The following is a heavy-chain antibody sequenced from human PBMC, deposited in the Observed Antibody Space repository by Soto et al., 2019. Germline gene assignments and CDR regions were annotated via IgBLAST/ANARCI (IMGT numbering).Heavy chain of an antibody. D-gene: IGHD4-17*01. J-gene: IGHJ4*02. CDR1: GGSISSYY. Sequence: SETLSLTRTVSGGSISSYYCCWILQPPGKGLEWIGYIYYSGSTNYNPSLKSRVTISVDTSKNQFSLKLSSVTAADTAVYYCARHVATVTNNRLFDYWGQGTLVIVSS. CDR3: ARHVATVTNNRLFDY. CDR2: IYYSGST. V-gene: IGHV4-59*08.